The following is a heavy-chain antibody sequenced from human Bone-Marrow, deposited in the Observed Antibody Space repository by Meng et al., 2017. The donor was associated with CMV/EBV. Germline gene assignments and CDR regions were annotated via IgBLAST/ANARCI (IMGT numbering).Heavy chain of an antibody. CDR1: GFTFDDYG. J-gene: IGHJ6*02. D-gene: IGHD3-3*01. CDR3: ARGSPDYDFWSGWGERVSYYGMDV. V-gene: IGHV3-20*04. CDR2: INWNGGST. Sequence: GGSLRLSCAASGFTFDDYGMSWVRQAPGKGLEWVSGINWNGGSTGYADSVKGRFTISRDNAKNSLYLQMNSLRAEDTALYYCARGSPDYDFWSGWGERVSYYGMDVWGQGTTVIVSS.